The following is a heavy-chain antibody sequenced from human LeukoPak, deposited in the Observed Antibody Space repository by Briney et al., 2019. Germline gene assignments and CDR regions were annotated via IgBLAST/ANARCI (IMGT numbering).Heavy chain of an antibody. J-gene: IGHJ4*02. V-gene: IGHV1-2*02. Sequence: ASVKVSCKASGYTFTGYYMHRVRQAPGQGLEWMGWINPNSGGTNYAQTFQGRVTMNRDTSVSTAYMELSRLRSDDTAVYYCARDREQQLVWDYFDYWGQGTLVTVSS. CDR1: GYTFTGYY. D-gene: IGHD6-13*01. CDR3: ARDREQQLVWDYFDY. CDR2: INPNSGGT.